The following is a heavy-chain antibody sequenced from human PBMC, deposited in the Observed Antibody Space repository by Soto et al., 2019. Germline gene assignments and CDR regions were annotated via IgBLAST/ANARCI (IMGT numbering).Heavy chain of an antibody. Sequence: GGSLRLSCAASGFTISNYGMHWVRQAPGKGLEWVAVIWYDGSNKYYADSVKGRFTISRDNSKNTLYLQMNSLRAEDTAVYYCARQHRDILTGLRWNGMDVWGQGTTVTVSS. CDR3: ARQHRDILTGLRWNGMDV. D-gene: IGHD3-9*01. CDR1: GFTISNYG. CDR2: IWYDGSNK. V-gene: IGHV3-33*08. J-gene: IGHJ6*02.